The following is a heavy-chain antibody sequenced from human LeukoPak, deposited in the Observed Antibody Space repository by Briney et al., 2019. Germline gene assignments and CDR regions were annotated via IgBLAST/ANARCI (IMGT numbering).Heavy chain of an antibody. CDR3: ATYRQVLLPFES. CDR1: RFTFSSYE. CDR2: IFPSGGEI. Sequence: GGSLRLYCAASRFTFSSYEMNWVRQAPGKGLEWVSSIFPSGGEIHYADSVRGRFTISRDNSKSTLSLQMNSLRAEDTAIYYCATYRQVLLPFESWGQGTLVTVSS. D-gene: IGHD2-8*02. V-gene: IGHV3-23*01. J-gene: IGHJ4*02.